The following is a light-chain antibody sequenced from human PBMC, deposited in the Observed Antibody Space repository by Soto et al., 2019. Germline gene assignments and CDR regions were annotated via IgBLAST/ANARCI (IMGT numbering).Light chain of an antibody. J-gene: IGKJ3*01. Sequence: DIQMTQSPSSLSASIGDRVTITCRASQSISSNLNWYQQKPGKAPKVLIYTASNLHSGVPSRFSGSGSGTDFNLTISSLQPEYFATYYCQQSYKSITFDPGTNVDI. V-gene: IGKV1-39*01. CDR3: QQSYKSIT. CDR2: TAS. CDR1: QSISSN.